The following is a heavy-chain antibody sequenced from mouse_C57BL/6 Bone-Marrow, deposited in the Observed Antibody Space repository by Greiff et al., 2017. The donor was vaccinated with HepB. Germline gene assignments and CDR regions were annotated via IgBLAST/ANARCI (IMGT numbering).Heavy chain of an antibody. J-gene: IGHJ1*03. CDR1: DSEVFPIAS. CDR2: ILPSIGRT. V-gene: IGHV15-2*01. D-gene: IGHD1-1*01. CDR3: ARDYYVSSYWYFDV. Sequence: QVQLKESGSELRSPGSSVKLSCKDFDSEVFPIASMRWVRQKPGHGFEWIGGILPSIGRTIYGEKFEDKATLDADTLSNTAYVELNSLTSEDSAIYYCARDYYVSSYWYFDVWGTGTTVTVSS.